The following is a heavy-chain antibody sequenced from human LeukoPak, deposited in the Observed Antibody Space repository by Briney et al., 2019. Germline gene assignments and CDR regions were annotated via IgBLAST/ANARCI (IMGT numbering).Heavy chain of an antibody. Sequence: GASVKVSCKASGYTFTSYYMHWVRQAPGQGLEWMGIINPSGGSTSYAQKFQGRVTMTRDTSTSTVYMELSSLRSEDTAVYYCTFTVKTGGFDYWGQGTLVTVSS. J-gene: IGHJ4*02. D-gene: IGHD4-4*01. V-gene: IGHV1-46*01. CDR2: INPSGGST. CDR3: TFTVKTGGFDY. CDR1: GYTFTSYY.